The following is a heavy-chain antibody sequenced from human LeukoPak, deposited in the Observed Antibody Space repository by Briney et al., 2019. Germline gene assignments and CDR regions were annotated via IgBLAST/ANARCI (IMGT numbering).Heavy chain of an antibody. CDR1: GFTFSTRA. CDR3: AKHYSGDYGGMDV. V-gene: IGHV3-23*01. D-gene: IGHD1-26*01. CDR2: ISGSGGIR. Sequence: GGSLRLSCEVSGFTFSTRAMSWVRQAPGKGLEWVSAISGSGGIRYSADSVKGRFTISRDNSKNTLYLQMNSLRAEDTAVYYCAKHYSGDYGGMDVWGQGTTVTVSS. J-gene: IGHJ6*02.